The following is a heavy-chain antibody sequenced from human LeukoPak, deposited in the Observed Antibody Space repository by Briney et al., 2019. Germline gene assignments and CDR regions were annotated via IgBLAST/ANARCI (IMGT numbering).Heavy chain of an antibody. D-gene: IGHD6-13*01. CDR3: ARDSKVAAGSFDY. V-gene: IGHV3-30-3*01. CDR1: GFTFRSYA. Sequence: PGRSLRLSCTASGFTFRSYAMHWVRQAPGKGLEWVAVISFDGTEAFYADSVRGRFTISRDNSKDTLYGQVNSLRGEDTAVYYCARDSKVAAGSFDYWGQGTLVTVSS. J-gene: IGHJ4*02. CDR2: ISFDGTEA.